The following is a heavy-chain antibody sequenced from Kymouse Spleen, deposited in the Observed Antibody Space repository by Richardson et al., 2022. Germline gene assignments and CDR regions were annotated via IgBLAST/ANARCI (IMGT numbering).Heavy chain of an antibody. Sequence: EVQLVESGGGLVQPGGSLRLSCAASGFTFSSYWMSWVRQAPGKGLEWVANIKQDGSEKYYVDSVKGRFTISRDNAKNSLYLQMNSLRAEDTAVYYCARVGFYYYYYGMDVWGQGTTVTVSS. J-gene: IGHJ6*02. CDR2: IKQDGSEK. V-gene: IGHV3-7*01. D-gene: IGHD3-16*02,IGHD7-27*02. CDR1: GFTFSSYW. CDR3: ARVGFYYYYYGMDV.